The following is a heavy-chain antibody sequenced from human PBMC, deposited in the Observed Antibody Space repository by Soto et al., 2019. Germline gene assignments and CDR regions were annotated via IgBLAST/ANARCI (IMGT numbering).Heavy chain of an antibody. D-gene: IGHD1-26*01. CDR3: ATQEVGGTYVYTFDP. CDR2: IYYSGST. V-gene: IGHV4-39*01. J-gene: IGHJ5*02. CDR1: GGSITSSSYY. Sequence: QLHLRESGPGLVKPSETLSLTCTVSGGSITSSSYYWGWIRQPPGKGLEWIGSIYYSGSTYYNPPLKSHVTISVDTSKNQFSLKLSSVTAADTAVYYCATQEVGGTYVYTFDPWGQGTLVTVSS.